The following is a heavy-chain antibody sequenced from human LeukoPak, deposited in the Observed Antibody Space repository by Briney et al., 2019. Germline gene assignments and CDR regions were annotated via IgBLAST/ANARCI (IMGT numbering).Heavy chain of an antibody. J-gene: IGHJ4*02. CDR2: ISYDGSNK. CDR1: GFTFSSYG. D-gene: IGHD6-19*01. Sequence: PGGSLRLSCAASGFTFSSYGMHWVRQAPGKGLEWVAVISYDGSNKYYADSVKGRFTISRDNAKNSLYLQMNSLRAEDTAVYYCARDLGRRSSGWLDYWGQGTLVTVSS. V-gene: IGHV3-30*03. CDR3: ARDLGRRSSGWLDY.